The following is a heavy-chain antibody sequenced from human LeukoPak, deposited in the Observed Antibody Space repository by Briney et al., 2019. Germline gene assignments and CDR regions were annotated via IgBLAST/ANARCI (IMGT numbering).Heavy chain of an antibody. Sequence: GGSLRLSCAASGFSFSSYAINWVRQAPGKGLEWVSSISPSSSYIHYADSAKGLFTISRDDAKNSLYLQMSSLRAEDTAVYYCARVVTYYSDSGYALDFWGQGALVTVSA. V-gene: IGHV3-21*01. J-gene: IGHJ4*02. CDR2: ISPSSSYI. CDR1: GFSFSSYA. CDR3: ARVVTYYSDSGYALDF. D-gene: IGHD3-22*01.